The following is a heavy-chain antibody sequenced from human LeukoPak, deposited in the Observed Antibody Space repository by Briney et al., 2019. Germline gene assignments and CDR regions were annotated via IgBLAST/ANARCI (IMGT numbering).Heavy chain of an antibody. CDR1: GGSVSGYY. J-gene: IGHJ6*03. CDR3: ARDVRTNGYDRYYFYLNMDV. CDR2: ISHRGNT. Sequence: KASETLSLTCTVSGGSVSGYYWSWIRQPPGKRLEWIGYISHRGNTDYNPSLKSRVTVSVDTSKNQFSLNLNSMTAADTAVYYCARDVRTNGYDRYYFYLNMDVWGKGTTVTVSS. V-gene: IGHV4-59*02. D-gene: IGHD5-12*01.